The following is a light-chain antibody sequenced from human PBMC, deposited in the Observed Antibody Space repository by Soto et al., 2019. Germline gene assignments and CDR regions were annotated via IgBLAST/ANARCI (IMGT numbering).Light chain of an antibody. CDR2: GAS. Sequence: EIVLTQSPGTLSLSPGERATLSCRASQSVRSNSLAWFQQKPGQAPRLLIYGASSRATGIPDRFTGSGSGADSSLTITRLEPEDFAMYFCQQFAGSPRTFGHGTEVGIK. CDR3: QQFAGSPRT. V-gene: IGKV3-20*01. CDR1: QSVRSNS. J-gene: IGKJ1*01.